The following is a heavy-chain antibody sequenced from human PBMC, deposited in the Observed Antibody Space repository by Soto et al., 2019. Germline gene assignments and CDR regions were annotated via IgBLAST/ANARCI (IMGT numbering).Heavy chain of an antibody. D-gene: IGHD3-10*01. J-gene: IGHJ6*03. V-gene: IGHV4-31*03. CDR3: ARYYGSGSYLDYYYYMDV. CDR1: GGSISSGGYY. CDR2: IYYSGST. Sequence: SETLSLTCTVSGGSISSGGYYWSWIRQHPGKGLEWIGYIYYSGSTYYNPSLKSRVTISVDTSKNQFSLKLSSVTAADTAVYYCARYYGSGSYLDYYYYMDVWGKGTTVTVS.